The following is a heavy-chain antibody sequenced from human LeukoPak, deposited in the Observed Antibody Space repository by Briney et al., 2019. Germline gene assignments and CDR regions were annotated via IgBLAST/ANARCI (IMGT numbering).Heavy chain of an antibody. V-gene: IGHV4-34*01. D-gene: IGHD6-19*01. J-gene: IGHJ4*02. CDR2: INHSGST. CDR3: ARARQWLVRSPFDY. CDR1: GGSFSGDY. Sequence: TTSETLSLTCAVYGGSFSGDYWSWIRQPPGKGLEWIGEINHSGSTNYNPSLKSRVTISVDTSKNQFSLKLSSVTAADTAVYYCARARQWLVRSPFDYWGQGTMVTVSS.